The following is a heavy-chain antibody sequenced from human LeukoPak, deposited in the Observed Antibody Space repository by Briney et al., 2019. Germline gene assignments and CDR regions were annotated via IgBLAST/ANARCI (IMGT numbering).Heavy chain of an antibody. CDR3: AKEGFDS. CDR1: GFTLSSHN. CDR2: MSGDGAII. V-gene: IGHV3-23*01. J-gene: IGHJ4*02. Sequence: GGSLRLSCVASGFTLSSHNINWVRQAPGKGLECVSGMSGDGAIIHYADSVKGRFTISRDNSKNTLYLQMNNLRAEDTAIYYCAKEGFDSWGQGTLVTVSS.